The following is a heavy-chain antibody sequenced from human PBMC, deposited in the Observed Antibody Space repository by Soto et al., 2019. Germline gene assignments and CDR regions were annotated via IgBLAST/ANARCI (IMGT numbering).Heavy chain of an antibody. CDR2: IYYSGST. CDR1: GGSISSYY. V-gene: IGHV4-59*01. J-gene: IGHJ4*02. Sequence: SETLSLTCTVSGGSISSYYWSWIRQPPGKGLEWIGYIYYSGSTNYNPSLKSRVTISVDTSKNQFSLKLSSVTAADTAVYYCARVAYYYDSSGYLAYFDYWGQGTLVTVSS. D-gene: IGHD3-22*01. CDR3: ARVAYYYDSSGYLAYFDY.